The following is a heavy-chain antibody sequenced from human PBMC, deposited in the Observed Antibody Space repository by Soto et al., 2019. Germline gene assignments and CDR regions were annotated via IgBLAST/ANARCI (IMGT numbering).Heavy chain of an antibody. Sequence: GGSLRLSCADSGFTFSSYGMHWVRQAPGKGLEWVAVISYDGSNKYYADSVKGRFTISRDNSKNTLYLQMNSLRAEDTAVYYCAKGHLGYSGYDAHFDYWGQGTLVTVSS. CDR3: AKGHLGYSGYDAHFDY. V-gene: IGHV3-30*18. D-gene: IGHD5-12*01. CDR1: GFTFSSYG. CDR2: ISYDGSNK. J-gene: IGHJ4*02.